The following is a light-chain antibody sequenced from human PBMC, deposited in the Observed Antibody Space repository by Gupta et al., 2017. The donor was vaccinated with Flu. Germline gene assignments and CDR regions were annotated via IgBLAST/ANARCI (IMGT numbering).Light chain of an antibody. CDR2: DAS. CDR3: QQRSNWPPL. CDR1: QSVSRY. V-gene: IGKV3-11*01. Sequence: PATLSWSPGERATLSCRASQSVSRYLAWYQQKPGQAPRLLIYDASNRANGIPARFSGSGSGTEFTLTISSREPEDFAVYYCQQRSNWPPLFGQGTRLEIK. J-gene: IGKJ5*01.